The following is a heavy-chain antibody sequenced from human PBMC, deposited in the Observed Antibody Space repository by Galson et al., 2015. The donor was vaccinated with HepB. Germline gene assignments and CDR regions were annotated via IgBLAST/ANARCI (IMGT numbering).Heavy chain of an antibody. D-gene: IGHD3-10*01. J-gene: IGHJ4*02. CDR3: ARHPDPAFGEWGLDY. CDR1: GVSISSRMPYWGSMSTDSYY. Sequence: SETLSLTCTVSGVSISSRMPYWGSMSTDSYYWGWIRQSPGKGLEWIASIFYTGSTYYNPSLKSRVTISVDTAKIQFSLKMTSVTAADTSVYYCARHPDPAFGEWGLDYWGQGILVTVSS. CDR2: IFYTGST. V-gene: IGHV4-39*01.